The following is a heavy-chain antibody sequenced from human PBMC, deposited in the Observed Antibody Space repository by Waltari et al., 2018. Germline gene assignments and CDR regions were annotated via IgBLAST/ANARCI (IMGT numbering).Heavy chain of an antibody. CDR3: ATPLYAAVAGIPLSYWYFDL. V-gene: IGHV1-24*01. CDR1: GYTLTELS. J-gene: IGHJ2*01. Sequence: QVQLVQSGAEVKKPGASVKVSCKVSGYTLTELSMQWVRQAPGTGLEWMGGFDPEDGETIYAQKFQGRVTMTEDTSTDTAYMELSSLRSEDTAVYYCATPLYAAVAGIPLSYWYFDLWGRGTLVTVSS. D-gene: IGHD6-19*01. CDR2: FDPEDGET.